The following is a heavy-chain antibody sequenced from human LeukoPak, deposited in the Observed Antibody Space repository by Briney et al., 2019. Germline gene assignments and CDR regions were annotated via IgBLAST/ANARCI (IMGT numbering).Heavy chain of an antibody. CDR1: GFTVSSNY. V-gene: IGHV3-53*01. J-gene: IGHJ4*02. D-gene: IGHD5-24*01. Sequence: GGSLRLSCAASGFTVSSNYMSWVRQAPGKGLEWVSLIYSGGSTYYADSVKGRFTISRDNSKNTLYLQMNSLRAEDTAVYYCAKTGRDGYNYFDYWGQGTLVTVSS. CDR3: AKTGRDGYNYFDY. CDR2: IYSGGST.